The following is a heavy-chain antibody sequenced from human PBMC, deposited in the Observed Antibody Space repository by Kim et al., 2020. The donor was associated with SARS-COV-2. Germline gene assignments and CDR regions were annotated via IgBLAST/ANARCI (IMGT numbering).Heavy chain of an antibody. CDR1: GFTFNNYA. Sequence: GGSLRLSCAASGFTFNNYAMSWVRQAPGQGLEWISGVSGSGRTTYYADSVKGRFTISSDNSKNTFYLQVDSLRAEDTAVYFCAARFGYQFDYWGQGTLVTVSS. CDR2: VSGSGRTT. V-gene: IGHV3-23*01. CDR3: AARFGYQFDY. J-gene: IGHJ4*02. D-gene: IGHD6-25*01.